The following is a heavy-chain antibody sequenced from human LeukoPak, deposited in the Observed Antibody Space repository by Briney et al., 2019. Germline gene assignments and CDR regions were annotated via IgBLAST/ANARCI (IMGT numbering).Heavy chain of an antibody. Sequence: SETLSLTCTVSGGSISSGGYYWSWIRQPPGKGLEWIGYIYHSGSTYYNPSLKSRVTISVDRSKNQFSLKLSSVTAADTAVYYCARVPYNWNSPGMDVWGKGTTVTVSS. V-gene: IGHV4-30-2*01. D-gene: IGHD1-7*01. CDR2: IYHSGST. CDR1: GGSISSGGYY. CDR3: ARVPYNWNSPGMDV. J-gene: IGHJ6*03.